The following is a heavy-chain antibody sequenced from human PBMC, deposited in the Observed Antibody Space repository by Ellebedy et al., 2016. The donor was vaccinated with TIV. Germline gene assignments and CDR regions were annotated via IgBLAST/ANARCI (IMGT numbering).Heavy chain of an antibody. CDR2: ISADGYST. V-gene: IGHV3-23*01. CDR1: GFTFSSFA. D-gene: IGHD3-22*01. J-gene: IGHJ4*02. CDR3: AKGSSSGFNYDRVGSEY. Sequence: GGSLRLSCAASGFTFSSFAMHWVRQAPGKGLEWLSVISADGYSTYHADSVKGRFTITRGNSKNTLYLQMNRLRAEDTAVYFCAKGSSSGFNYDRVGSEYWGQGTLVAVSS.